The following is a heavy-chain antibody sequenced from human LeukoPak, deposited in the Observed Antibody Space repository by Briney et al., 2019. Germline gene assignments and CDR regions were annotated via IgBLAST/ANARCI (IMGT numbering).Heavy chain of an antibody. CDR3: ARDSYGYNWFDP. D-gene: IGHD5-18*01. CDR1: GYSFTSYY. CDR2: INPSGGST. J-gene: IGHJ5*02. Sequence: ASVKVSCKASGYSFTSYYMHWVRQAPEQGLEWMGIINPSGGSTSYAQKFQGRVTMTRDTSTSTVYMELSSLRSEDTAVYYCARDSYGYNWFDPWGQGTLVTVSS. V-gene: IGHV1-46*01.